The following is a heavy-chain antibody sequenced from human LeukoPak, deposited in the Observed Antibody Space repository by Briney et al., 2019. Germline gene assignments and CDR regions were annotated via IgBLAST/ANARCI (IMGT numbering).Heavy chain of an antibody. J-gene: IGHJ4*02. CDR1: GFTFNSYA. Sequence: QPGGSLRLSCAASGFTFNSYAMSWVRQAPGKGLEWVSSISGGGAGTYYADSVRGRFTISRDNSKNTLYLQMNSLRAEDTALYYCAKDFVRYNIQFDYWGQGALVTVSS. CDR3: AKDFVRYNIQFDY. CDR2: ISGGGAGT. V-gene: IGHV3-23*01. D-gene: IGHD1-1*01.